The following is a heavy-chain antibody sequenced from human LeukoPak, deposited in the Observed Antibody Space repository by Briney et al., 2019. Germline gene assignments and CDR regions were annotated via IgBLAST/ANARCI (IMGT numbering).Heavy chain of an antibody. CDR2: ISYDGSNK. V-gene: IGHV3-30-3*01. CDR1: GFTFSGYA. J-gene: IGHJ4*02. CDR3: ARENLESWSTIDY. Sequence: GRSLRLSCAASGFTFSGYAMHWVRQAPGKGLEWVAVISYDGSNKYYADSVKGRFTISRDNSKNTLYLQMNSLRAEDTAVYYCARENLESWSTIDYWGQGTLVTVSS. D-gene: IGHD3-3*01.